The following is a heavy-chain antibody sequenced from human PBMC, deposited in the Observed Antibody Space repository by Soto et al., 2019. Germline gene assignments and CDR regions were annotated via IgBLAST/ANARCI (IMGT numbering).Heavy chain of an antibody. D-gene: IGHD6-13*01. CDR1: GGSFSGYY. J-gene: IGHJ5*02. V-gene: IGHV4-34*01. CDR3: VASLAASGLNWLDP. CDR2: INHSGST. Sequence: SETLSLTCAVYGGSFSGYYWSWIRQPPGKGLEWIWEINHSGSTNYIPSLKSRVTISVDTSKNQFSLKLRSVTAADTAVYYCVASLAASGLNWLDPWGRGTLVTVSS.